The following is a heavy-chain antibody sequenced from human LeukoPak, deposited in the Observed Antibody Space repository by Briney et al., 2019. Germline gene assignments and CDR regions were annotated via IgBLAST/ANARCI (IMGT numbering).Heavy chain of an antibody. CDR3: ARVPEMATTYFDY. CDR2: IIPIFGTA. D-gene: IGHD5-24*01. Sequence: ASVKVSCKASGGTFSSYAISWVRQAPGQGLEWMGGIIPIFGTANYAQKFQGRVTITADESTSTAYMELSSLRSEDTAVYYCARVPEMATTYFDYWGQGILVTVSS. V-gene: IGHV1-69*13. J-gene: IGHJ4*02. CDR1: GGTFSSYA.